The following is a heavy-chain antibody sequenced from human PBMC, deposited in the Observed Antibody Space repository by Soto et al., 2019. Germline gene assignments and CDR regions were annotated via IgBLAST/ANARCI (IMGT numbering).Heavy chain of an antibody. Sequence: SETLSLTCTVSGGSISSSSYYWGWIRQPPGKGLEWIGSIYYSGSTYYNPSLKSRVTISVDTSKNQFSLKLSSVTAADTAVYYCARHTLDYDFWSGYTEARFDIWGQGTMVTV. V-gene: IGHV4-39*01. J-gene: IGHJ3*02. CDR2: IYYSGST. CDR1: GGSISSSSYY. CDR3: ARHTLDYDFWSGYTEARFDI. D-gene: IGHD3-3*01.